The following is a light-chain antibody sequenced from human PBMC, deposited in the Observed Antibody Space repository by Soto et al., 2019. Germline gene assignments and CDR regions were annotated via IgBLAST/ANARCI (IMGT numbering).Light chain of an antibody. Sequence: IHRTHSPSSLSASVLYRVTITFLASQSISSYLSWYQQKPGKAPKLLIYAASSLQSGVPSRFSGSGSETDFTLTISSLQPEDFATYSCQQSYSTTWTFGQGTKVDIK. CDR2: AAS. J-gene: IGKJ1*01. CDR3: QQSYSTTWT. CDR1: QSISSY. V-gene: IGKV1-39*01.